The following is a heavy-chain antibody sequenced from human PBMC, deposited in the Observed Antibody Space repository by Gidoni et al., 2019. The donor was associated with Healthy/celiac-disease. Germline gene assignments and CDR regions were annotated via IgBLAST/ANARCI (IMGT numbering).Heavy chain of an antibody. CDR2: IYTSGSN. D-gene: IGHD5-12*01. Sequence: QVQLQESGPGMVKPSETLSLTCTVSGGSISRYYWSWIRPPAGKGLEWIGRIYTSGSNNYNPSLKSRVTMSVDTSKNQFSLKMSSVTAADTDVYYCARYSGYDSDYYGMDVWGQGTTVTVSS. CDR1: GGSISRYY. J-gene: IGHJ6*02. V-gene: IGHV4-4*07. CDR3: ARYSGYDSDYYGMDV.